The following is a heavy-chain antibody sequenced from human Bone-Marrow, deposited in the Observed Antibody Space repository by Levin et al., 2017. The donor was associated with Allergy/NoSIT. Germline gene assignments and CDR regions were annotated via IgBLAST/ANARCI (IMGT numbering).Heavy chain of an antibody. J-gene: IGHJ3*01. Sequence: GESLKISCKSSGYTFTAYTINWVRQAPGQGPEWMGWINTKTGNPAYAQGFTGRFVFSLDTSVRTAFLQISSLKTEDTAVYYCARGGLTGLDDAFDVWGQGTMVTVSS. CDR2: INTKTGNP. V-gene: IGHV7-4-1*02. D-gene: IGHD3-9*01. CDR3: ARGGLTGLDDAFDV. CDR1: GYTFTAYT.